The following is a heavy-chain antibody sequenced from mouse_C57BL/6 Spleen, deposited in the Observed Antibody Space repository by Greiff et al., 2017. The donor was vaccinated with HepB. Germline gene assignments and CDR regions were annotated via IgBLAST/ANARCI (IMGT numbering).Heavy chain of an antibody. V-gene: IGHV2-2*01. D-gene: IGHD1-1*01. CDR1: GFSLTSYG. CDR3: ARSYYGSRTGYFDV. J-gene: IGHJ1*03. CDR2: IWSGGST. Sequence: QVQLKQSGPGLVQPSQSLSITCTVSGFSLTSYGVHWVRQSPGKGLEWLGVIWSGGSTDYNAAFISRLSISKDNSKSQVFFKMNSLQADDTAIYYCARSYYGSRTGYFDVWGTGTTVTVSS.